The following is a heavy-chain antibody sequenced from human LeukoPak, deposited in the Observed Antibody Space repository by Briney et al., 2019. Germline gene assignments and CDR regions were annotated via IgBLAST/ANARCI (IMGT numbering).Heavy chain of an antibody. CDR1: GYTFTSYY. J-gene: IGHJ4*01. CDR2: INPTGGST. CDR3: ARDTGFPFFDF. V-gene: IGHV1-46*01. Sequence: ASVKVSCKASGYTFTSYYMHWVRQAPGEGLEWMGIINPTGGSTSYAQKFQGRVTMTRDTSTSTVYMELSSLRSDDTAVYYCARDTGFPFFDFWGHGALVTVSS.